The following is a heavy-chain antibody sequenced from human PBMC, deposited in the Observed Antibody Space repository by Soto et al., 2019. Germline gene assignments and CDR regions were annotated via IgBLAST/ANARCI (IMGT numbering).Heavy chain of an antibody. Sequence: EVQLVESGGGLVHPGRSLRLSCAASGFTFDAYAMHWFRQAPGRGLEWVSGISWNSGSIGYGDSVKGRFTISRDNAKNSLFLLMNRLRTEDTALYCCAKGHSVGQVHVGNWGQGTLVTVSS. CDR1: GFTFDAYA. CDR3: AKGHSVGQVHVGN. J-gene: IGHJ4*02. D-gene: IGHD3-10*01. CDR2: ISWNSGSI. V-gene: IGHV3-9*01.